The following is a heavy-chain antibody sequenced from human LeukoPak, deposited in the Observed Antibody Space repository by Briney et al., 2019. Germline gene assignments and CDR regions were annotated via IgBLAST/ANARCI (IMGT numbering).Heavy chain of an antibody. J-gene: IGHJ4*02. Sequence: GTSLRLSCAASGFTFSSYGIHWVRQAPGKGLEWVALISYDGSNTYYADSVKGRFTISRDNSKNTLYLQMHSLRAEDTAVYYCARHPPGRPYFEFWGQGTLVTVSS. CDR1: GFTFSSYG. CDR3: ARHPPGRPYFEF. CDR2: ISYDGSNT. V-gene: IGHV3-30*03.